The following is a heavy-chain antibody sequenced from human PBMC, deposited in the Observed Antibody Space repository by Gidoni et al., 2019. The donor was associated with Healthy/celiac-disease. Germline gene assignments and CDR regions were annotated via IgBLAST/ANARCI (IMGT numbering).Heavy chain of an antibody. J-gene: IGHJ4*02. CDR3: AKYMAQGGYFDY. D-gene: IGHD3-16*01. Sequence: QVQLVESGGGVVQPGRSLRLSCAASGFTFSSYGMHWVRQAPGKGLEWVAVISYDGSNKYYADSVKGRFTISRDNSKNTLYLQMNSLRAEDTAVYYCAKYMAQGGYFDYWGQGTLVTVSS. V-gene: IGHV3-30*18. CDR1: GFTFSSYG. CDR2: ISYDGSNK.